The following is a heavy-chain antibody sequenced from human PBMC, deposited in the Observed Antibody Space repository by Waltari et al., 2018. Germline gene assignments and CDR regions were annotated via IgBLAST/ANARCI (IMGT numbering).Heavy chain of an antibody. CDR1: GFTINYDW. V-gene: IGHV3-7*01. Sequence: EVQLVVSGGGLVQPGGSLRLTCAAYGFTINYDWMSWVRQAPGKGLEWVAKINQDGSDKSYVDSVKGRFTISRDNAEKSLYLQMSSLRAEDTAVYYCARENGWSFDNWGQGTLVTVSS. CDR3: ARENGWSFDN. CDR2: INQDGSDK. D-gene: IGHD6-19*01. J-gene: IGHJ4*02.